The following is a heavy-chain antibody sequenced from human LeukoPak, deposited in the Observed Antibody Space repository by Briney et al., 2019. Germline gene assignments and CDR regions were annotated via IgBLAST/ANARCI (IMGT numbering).Heavy chain of an antibody. CDR3: AREGAGIMVRGVILDY. D-gene: IGHD3-10*01. CDR1: GFTFSNYE. CDR2: ISSSGSTI. V-gene: IGHV3-48*03. J-gene: IGHJ4*02. Sequence: GGSLRLSCAASGFTFSNYEMNWVRQVPGKGLEWLSYISSSGSTIYYADSVKGRFTVSRDNAKNSLYLQMNSLGAEDMALYYCAREGAGIMVRGVILDYWGQGALVTVSS.